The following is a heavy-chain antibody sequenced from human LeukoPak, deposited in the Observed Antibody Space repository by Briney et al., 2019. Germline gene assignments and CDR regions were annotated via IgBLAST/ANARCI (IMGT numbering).Heavy chain of an antibody. CDR3: AREGTAAAGKRRSSQFDY. Sequence: GGSLRLSCAASGFTFRSYGMTWVRQAPGKGLEWGAVIWNDGSNKYYADSVKGRFTISRDNSKNTLYLQMNSLRAEDTAVYYCAREGTAAAGKRRSSQFDYWGQGTLVTVSS. CDR2: IWNDGSNK. D-gene: IGHD6-13*01. J-gene: IGHJ4*02. V-gene: IGHV3-33*01. CDR1: GFTFRSYG.